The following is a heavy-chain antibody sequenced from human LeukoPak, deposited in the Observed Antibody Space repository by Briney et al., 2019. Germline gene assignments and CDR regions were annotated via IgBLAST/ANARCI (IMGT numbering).Heavy chain of an antibody. J-gene: IGHJ6*02. CDR2: ISSNGGST. V-gene: IGHV3-64*01. CDR3: ARYALYYYGMDV. CDR1: GFTFSNYA. Sequence: GGSLRLSCAASGFTFSNYAMHWVRQAPGKGLEYVSAISSNGGSTYYANSVKGRFTISRDNSKNTLFLQMGSLRAEDMAVYYCARYALYYYGMDVWGQGTTVTVSS.